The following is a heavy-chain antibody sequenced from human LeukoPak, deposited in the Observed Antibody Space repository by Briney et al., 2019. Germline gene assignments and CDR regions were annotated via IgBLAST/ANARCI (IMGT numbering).Heavy chain of an antibody. J-gene: IGHJ5*02. CDR2: INHSGST. V-gene: IGHV4-34*01. Sequence: SETLTLTCAVYGGSFSDYYWSWIRQPPGRGLEWIGEINHSGSTNYNPSLKSRVTLSVDTSKNQFSLKLSSVTAADTAVYYCARVKDMVVRGANWFDPWGQGTLVTVSS. CDR1: GGSFSDYY. CDR3: ARVKDMVVRGANWFDP. D-gene: IGHD2-21*01.